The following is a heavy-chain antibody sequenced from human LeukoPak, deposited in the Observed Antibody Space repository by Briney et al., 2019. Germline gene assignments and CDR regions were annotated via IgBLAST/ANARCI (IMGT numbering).Heavy chain of an antibody. J-gene: IGHJ3*02. Sequence: PAESLRLSCAASGFTFSTYCLNWIRQPPGKGLEWIGYISSSSYTIYYADSVKGLYTISRDNAKKSLYLKMNSLRDEDTAVYYCARGGYGANHDAFDIWGQGTMVTVSS. CDR1: GFTFSTYC. CDR2: ISSSSYTI. V-gene: IGHV3-48*02. CDR3: ARGGYGANHDAFDI. D-gene: IGHD4-23*01.